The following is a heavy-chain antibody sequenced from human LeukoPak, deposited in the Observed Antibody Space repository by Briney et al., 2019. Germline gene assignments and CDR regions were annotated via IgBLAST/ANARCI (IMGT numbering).Heavy chain of an antibody. D-gene: IGHD2-8*01. Sequence: ASVKVSCKASGYTFTNNYLHWVRQAPGQGLEWMGMIYPRDGSTSYAQNFQGRVTITRDTSASTAYMELSSLTSEDTAVYYCTRGEWYFDYWGQGTLVTVSS. CDR2: IYPRDGST. V-gene: IGHV1-46*01. J-gene: IGHJ4*02. CDR1: GYTFTNNY. CDR3: TRGEWYFDY.